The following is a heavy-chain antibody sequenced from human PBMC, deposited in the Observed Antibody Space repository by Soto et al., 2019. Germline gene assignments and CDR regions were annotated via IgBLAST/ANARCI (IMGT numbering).Heavy chain of an antibody. CDR1: GFTFSGYW. J-gene: IGHJ4*02. Sequence: GGSLRLSCAASGFTFSGYWMSRVRQAPGKGLEWVANIKQDGSEKYYVDSVKGRFTISRDNAKNSLYLQMNSLRAEDTAVYYCARYQDISGYHHGYIDYWGQGTLVTVSS. CDR3: ARYQDISGYHHGYIDY. CDR2: IKQDGSEK. D-gene: IGHD3-22*01. V-gene: IGHV3-7*01.